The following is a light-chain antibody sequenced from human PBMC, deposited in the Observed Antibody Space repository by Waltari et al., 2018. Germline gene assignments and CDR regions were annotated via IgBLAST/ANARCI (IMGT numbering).Light chain of an antibody. V-gene: IGKV1-5*03. Sequence: DIQLTQTLSTFTASVGDRVTITCRASQSVRNCLAWYQQKPGKAPNLLIYKASSLESGVPSRFSGSGSGTEFTFTISSLQPDDFATYYCQQYDNYRSTFGHGTKVDIK. CDR3: QQYDNYRST. CDR2: KAS. CDR1: QSVRNC. J-gene: IGKJ3*01.